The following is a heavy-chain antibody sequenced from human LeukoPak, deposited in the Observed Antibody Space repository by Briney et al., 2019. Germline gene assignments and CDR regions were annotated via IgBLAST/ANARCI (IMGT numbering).Heavy chain of an antibody. CDR2: ISRSSSTI. CDR1: GFTFSSYS. CDR3: AGRGELWFGTLDAFDI. D-gene: IGHD3-10*01. J-gene: IGHJ3*02. V-gene: IGHV3-48*04. Sequence: GGSLRLSCAASGFTFSSYSMNWVRQAPGKGLEWVSYISRSSSTIYYADSVKGRFTISRDNAKNSLYLQMNSLRAEDTAVYYCAGRGELWFGTLDAFDIWGQGTMVTVSS.